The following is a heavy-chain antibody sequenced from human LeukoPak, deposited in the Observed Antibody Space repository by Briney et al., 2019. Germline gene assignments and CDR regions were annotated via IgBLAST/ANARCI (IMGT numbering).Heavy chain of an antibody. J-gene: IGHJ3*02. CDR1: GFTFSSYG. V-gene: IGHV3-23*01. CDR3: AKDGGGTDAFDI. Sequence: GGTLRLSCAASGFTFSSYGMSWVRQAPGKGLEWVSAISGSGGSTYYEDSVKGRFTISRDNSKNTLYLQMNSLRAEDTAVYYCAKDGGGTDAFDIWGQGTMVTVSS. D-gene: IGHD2-15*01. CDR2: ISGSGGST.